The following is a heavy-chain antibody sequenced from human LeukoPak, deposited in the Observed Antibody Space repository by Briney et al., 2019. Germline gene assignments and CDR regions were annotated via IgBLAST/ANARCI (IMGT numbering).Heavy chain of an antibody. D-gene: IGHD6-13*01. CDR1: GFTFSSYS. CDR3: ARDFGSYSSSWYRVYYYYYYMDV. Sequence: GGSLRLSCAASGFTFSSYSMNWVRQAPGKGLEWVSSIASSSSYIYYADSVKGRFTISRDNAKNSLYLQMNSLRAEDTAVYYCARDFGSYSSSWYRVYYYYYYMDVWGKGTTVTVSS. J-gene: IGHJ6*03. CDR2: IASSSSYI. V-gene: IGHV3-21*01.